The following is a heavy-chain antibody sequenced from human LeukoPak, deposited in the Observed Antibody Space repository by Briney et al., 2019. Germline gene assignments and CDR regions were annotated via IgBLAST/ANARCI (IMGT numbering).Heavy chain of an antibody. CDR3: ARVPLPAAMVSPPGRWVFFDY. V-gene: IGHV1-69*13. CDR2: IIPIFGTA. J-gene: IGHJ4*02. Sequence: SVKVSCKASGYTFTGYYMHWVRQAPGQGLEWMGGIIPIFGTANYAQKFQGRVTITADESTSTAYMELSSLRSEDTAVYYCARVPLPAAMVSPPGRWVFFDYWGQGTLVTVSS. CDR1: GYTFTGYY. D-gene: IGHD2-2*01.